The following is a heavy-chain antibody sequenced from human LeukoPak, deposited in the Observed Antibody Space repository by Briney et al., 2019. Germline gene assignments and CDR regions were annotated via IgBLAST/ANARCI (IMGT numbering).Heavy chain of an antibody. Sequence: SETLSLTCAVSGGSISSGGYSWSWIRQPPGKGLEWIGYIYHSGSTYYNPSLKSRVTISVDTSKNQFSLKLSSVTAADTAVYYCASGDSSGYKGLGYWGQGTLVTVSS. D-gene: IGHD3-22*01. CDR2: IYHSGST. V-gene: IGHV4-30-2*02. CDR1: GGSISSGGYS. CDR3: ASGDSSGYKGLGY. J-gene: IGHJ4*02.